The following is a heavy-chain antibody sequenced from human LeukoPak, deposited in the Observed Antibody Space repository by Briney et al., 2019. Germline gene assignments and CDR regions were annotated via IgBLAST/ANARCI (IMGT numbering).Heavy chain of an antibody. CDR3: ARDYVWGSPESDY. CDR2: IKTDGGEK. CDR1: GFSFNNYW. Sequence: HPGGSLRLSCVASGFSFNNYWMSWFRQAPGKGLEWVGNIKTDGGEKYYVDSVRGRFTISRDNAKNSLYLQMNSLRAEDTAVYYCARDYVWGSPESDYWGQGTLVTVSS. J-gene: IGHJ4*02. V-gene: IGHV3-7*01. D-gene: IGHD7-27*01.